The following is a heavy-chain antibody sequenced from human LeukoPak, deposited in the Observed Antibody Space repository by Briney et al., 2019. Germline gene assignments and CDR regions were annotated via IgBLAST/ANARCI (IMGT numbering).Heavy chain of an antibody. V-gene: IGHV4-59*01. CDR2: IYYSGST. J-gene: IGHJ6*02. CDR3: ARAKRYSYAPSGMDV. Sequence: PSETLSLTCTVSSGSISSYYWSWIRQPPGKGLEWIGYIYYSGSTNYNPSLKSRVTISVDTSKNQFSLKLSSVTAADTAVYYCARAKRYSYAPSGMDVWGQGTTVTVSS. D-gene: IGHD5-18*01. CDR1: SGSISSYY.